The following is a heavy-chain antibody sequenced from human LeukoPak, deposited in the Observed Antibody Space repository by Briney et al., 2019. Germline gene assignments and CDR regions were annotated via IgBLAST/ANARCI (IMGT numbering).Heavy chain of an antibody. CDR1: GFTFDDYA. Sequence: QTGGSLRLSCAASGFTFDDYAMHWVRQAPGKGLEWVSGISWNSGSIGYADSVKGRFTISRDNAKNSLYLQMNSLRAEDMALYYCAKDMRAIGQQLVQIDYWGQGTLVTVSS. J-gene: IGHJ4*02. V-gene: IGHV3-9*03. D-gene: IGHD6-13*01. CDR3: AKDMRAIGQQLVQIDY. CDR2: ISWNSGSI.